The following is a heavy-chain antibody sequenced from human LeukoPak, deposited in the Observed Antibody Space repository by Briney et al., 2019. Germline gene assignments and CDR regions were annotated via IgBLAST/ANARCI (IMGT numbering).Heavy chain of an antibody. V-gene: IGHV1-2*02. CDR3: ARSRTSFYYYGMHV. D-gene: IGHD1-1*01. CDR1: GYIFTDYY. Sequence: ASVKVSCKASGYIFTDYYIHWIRQAPGQGLEWMGWIDPNSGGTHHAPNFQGRATMTRDTSSSTVYMDLSRLRSADTAIYYCARSRTSFYYYGMHVWGLGTSVTVSS. J-gene: IGHJ6*02. CDR2: IDPNSGGT.